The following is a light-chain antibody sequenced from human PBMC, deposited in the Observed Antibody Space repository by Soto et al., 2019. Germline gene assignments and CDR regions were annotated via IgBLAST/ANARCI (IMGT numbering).Light chain of an antibody. J-gene: IGLJ1*01. CDR2: GVS. Sequence: QSVLTQPASVCGSPGQSITISCTGTTIDVGGYRYVSWYQQHPGKAPKLMIYGVSNRPSGVSNRFSGSKSGNTASLTISGLQAEDEADYYCSSYTSSSTYVFGTGTKVTVL. CDR3: SSYTSSSTYV. CDR1: TIDVGGYRY. V-gene: IGLV2-14*01.